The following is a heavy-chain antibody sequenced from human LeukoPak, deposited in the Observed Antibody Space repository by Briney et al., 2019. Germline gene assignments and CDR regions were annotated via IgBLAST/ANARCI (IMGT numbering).Heavy chain of an antibody. CDR3: ARGGSPYDFWSGYHLSRFGMDV. CDR1: GGSISGLNW. V-gene: IGHV4-4*02. J-gene: IGHJ6*02. CDR2: IYHSGST. Sequence: SETLSLTCAVSGGSISGLNWWNWVRQPPGQGLEWIGEIYHSGSTNYNPSLKSRVTISVDTSKNQFSLKLSSVTAADTAVYYCARGGSPYDFWSGYHLSRFGMDVWGQGTTVTVSS. D-gene: IGHD3-3*01.